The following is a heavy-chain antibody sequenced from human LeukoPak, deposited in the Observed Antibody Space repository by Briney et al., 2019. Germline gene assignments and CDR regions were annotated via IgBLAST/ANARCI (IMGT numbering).Heavy chain of an antibody. J-gene: IGHJ4*02. V-gene: IGHV4-39*01. CDR3: ARSNTMVRGVINGPDY. Sequence: SETLSLTCTVSGGSISSSIYSWGWIRQPPGKGLEWIVSIYYSGSTYYNPSLKSRVTISVDTSKNQFSLKLSSVTAADTAVYYCARSNTMVRGVINGPDYWGQGTLVTVSS. CDR2: IYYSGST. D-gene: IGHD3-10*01. CDR1: GGSISSSIYS.